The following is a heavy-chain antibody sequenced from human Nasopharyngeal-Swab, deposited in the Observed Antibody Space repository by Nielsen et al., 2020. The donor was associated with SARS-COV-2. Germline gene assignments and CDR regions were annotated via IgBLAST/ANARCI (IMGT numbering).Heavy chain of an antibody. Sequence: GESLKISCAASGFTFSSYGMHWVRQAPGKGLEWVAVIWHDGSNKYYADSVKGRFTISRDNSKNTLYLQMNSLRAEDTAVYYCARDRPYDYGGADYWGQGTLVTVSS. CDR1: GFTFSSYG. CDR3: ARDRPYDYGGADY. J-gene: IGHJ4*02. CDR2: IWHDGSNK. D-gene: IGHD4-23*01. V-gene: IGHV3-33*01.